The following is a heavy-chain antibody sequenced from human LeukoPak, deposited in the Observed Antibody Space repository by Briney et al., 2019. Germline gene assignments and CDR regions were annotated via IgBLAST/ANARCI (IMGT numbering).Heavy chain of an antibody. J-gene: IGHJ4*02. D-gene: IGHD5-24*01. CDR1: GFPFSSYA. CDR3: VRRDGYNFDY. V-gene: IGHV3-64*02. CDR2: VCSNAACA. Sequence: GGSLRLSCAASGFPFSSYAMHWVRQAPRKGLEYVSAVCSNAACAYYADSVRGRFTISRDNSKNTVYLQMGNLRVEDTAVYYCVRRDGYNFDYWGQGTLVTVSS.